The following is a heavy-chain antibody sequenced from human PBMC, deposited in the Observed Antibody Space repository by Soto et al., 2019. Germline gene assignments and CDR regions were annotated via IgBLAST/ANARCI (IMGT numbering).Heavy chain of an antibody. CDR3: ARGITMVRGVHYYYYGMDV. CDR2: IIPIFGTA. D-gene: IGHD3-10*01. J-gene: IGHJ6*02. Sequence: SVKVSCKASGGTFSSYAISWVRQAPGQGLEWMGGIIPIFGTANYAQKFQGRVTITADESTSTAYMELSSLRSEDTAVYYCARGITMVRGVHYYYYGMDVWGQGTTVTVSS. V-gene: IGHV1-69*13. CDR1: GGTFSSYA.